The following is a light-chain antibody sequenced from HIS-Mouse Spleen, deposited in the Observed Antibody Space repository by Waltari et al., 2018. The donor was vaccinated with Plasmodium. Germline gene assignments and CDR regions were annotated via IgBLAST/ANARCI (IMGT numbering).Light chain of an antibody. Sequence: SYELTQPPSVSVSPGQTARITCSGDALPKKYAYWYQQKSGQAPVVVIYEDSKGPSGIPEGFYGSSSGTMATLTISGAQVEDEADYYCYSTDSSGNHRVFGGGTKLTVL. J-gene: IGLJ3*02. CDR3: YSTDSSGNHRV. V-gene: IGLV3-10*01. CDR2: EDS. CDR1: ALPKKY.